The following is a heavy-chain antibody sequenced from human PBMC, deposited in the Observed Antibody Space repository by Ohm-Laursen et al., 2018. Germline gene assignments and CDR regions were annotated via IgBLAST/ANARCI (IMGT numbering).Heavy chain of an antibody. Sequence: SLRLSCAASPLSFSGGDKNWGRHGHGTGVGRVSIIHIKNSDIYYSDSVRGRFIITRDNAKNSLYLQMNSLRDEDTAIYYSARDDGIYARRSGMDVWGQGTAVTVSS. CDR1: PLSFSGGD. D-gene: IGHD2-8*01. J-gene: IGHJ6*02. CDR3: ARDDGIYARRSGMDV. V-gene: IGHV3-21*01. CDR2: IHIKNSDI.